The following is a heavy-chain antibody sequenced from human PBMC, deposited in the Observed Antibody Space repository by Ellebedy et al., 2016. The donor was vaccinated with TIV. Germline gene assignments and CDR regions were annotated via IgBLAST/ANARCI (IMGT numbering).Heavy chain of an antibody. J-gene: IGHJ6*02. Sequence: SVKVSXXASGGTFSSYAISWVRQAPGQGLEWMGGIIPIFGTANYAQKFQGRVTITADESTSTAYMELSSLRSEDTAVYYCARDITSSIAARGGYYGMDVWGQGTTVTVSS. CDR2: IIPIFGTA. CDR1: GGTFSSYA. V-gene: IGHV1-69*13. D-gene: IGHD6-6*01. CDR3: ARDITSSIAARGGYYGMDV.